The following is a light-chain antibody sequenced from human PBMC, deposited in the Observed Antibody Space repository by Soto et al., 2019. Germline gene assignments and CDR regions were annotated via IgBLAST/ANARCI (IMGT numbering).Light chain of an antibody. CDR2: KAS. V-gene: IGKV1-5*03. Sequence: DVQMAQSPSTLSASVGDRVTITCRASQSINTCLAWYQQXXXXAPKLLIYKASSLESGVPSRFSGSGSGTEFTLTISSLQPDDFATYYCQQYNTYSRAFGQGTKLEIQ. CDR3: QQYNTYSRA. CDR1: QSINTC. J-gene: IGKJ2*01.